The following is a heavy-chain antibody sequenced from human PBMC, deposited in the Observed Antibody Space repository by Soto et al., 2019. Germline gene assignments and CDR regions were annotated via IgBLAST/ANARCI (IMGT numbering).Heavy chain of an antibody. J-gene: IGHJ4*02. D-gene: IGHD1-7*01. V-gene: IGHV3-15*07. Sequence: GGSLRLSCTVSGITFKNAWMNWVRQASGKGLDWVGRIKSETSGGSTDYAAAVKGRFTISRDGSKNMLYLQMNSLRADDTAVYYCAMSIIGTKTFDYWGQGTLVTVSS. CDR1: GITFKNAW. CDR2: IKSETSGGST. CDR3: AMSIIGTKTFDY.